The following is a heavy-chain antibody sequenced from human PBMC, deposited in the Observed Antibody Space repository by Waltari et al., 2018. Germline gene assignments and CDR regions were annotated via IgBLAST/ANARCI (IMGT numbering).Heavy chain of an antibody. CDR1: GGSISSYY. D-gene: IGHD3-3*01. J-gene: IGHJ6*03. CDR3: ARDRGGVFGVVIYYYMDV. V-gene: IGHV4-4*07. Sequence: QVQLQESGPGLVKPSETLSLTCTVPGGSISSYYWSWIRQPAGKGLEWIGRIYTSGSTNYNPSLKSRVTMSVDTSKNQFSLKLSSVTAADTAVYYCARDRGGVFGVVIYYYMDVWGKGTTVTVSS. CDR2: IYTSGST.